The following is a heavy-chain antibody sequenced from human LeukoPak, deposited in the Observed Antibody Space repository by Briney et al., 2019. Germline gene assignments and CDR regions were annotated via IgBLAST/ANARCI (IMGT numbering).Heavy chain of an antibody. Sequence: ASVKVSCKASGYTFTSYYMHWVRQAPGQGLEWMGIINPSGGSTSYAQKFQGRVTMTRDTSTSTVYMELSSLRSEDTAVYYCARDSQYYDSSGYYYFDYWGQGTLVTVSS. D-gene: IGHD3-22*01. CDR2: INPSGGST. V-gene: IGHV1-46*01. CDR3: ARDSQYYDSSGYYYFDY. J-gene: IGHJ4*02. CDR1: GYTFTSYY.